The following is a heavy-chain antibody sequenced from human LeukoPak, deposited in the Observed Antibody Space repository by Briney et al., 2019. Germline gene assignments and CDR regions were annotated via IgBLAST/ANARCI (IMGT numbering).Heavy chain of an antibody. Sequence: GGSLRLSCAASGFTFSSYGMNWVRQAPGKGLEWVSYISSSCSTIYYTDSVKGRFTISRDNAKNSLYLQMNSLRAEDTALYHCARAYSMVRGVITDAFDIWGQGTMVTVSS. CDR1: GFTFSSYG. CDR3: ARAYSMVRGVITDAFDI. J-gene: IGHJ3*02. V-gene: IGHV3-48*04. CDR2: ISSSCSTI. D-gene: IGHD3-10*01.